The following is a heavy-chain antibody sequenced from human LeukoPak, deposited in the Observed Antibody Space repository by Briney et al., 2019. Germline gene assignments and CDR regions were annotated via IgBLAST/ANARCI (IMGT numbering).Heavy chain of an antibody. D-gene: IGHD4-17*01. J-gene: IGHJ5*02. CDR2: ISSSGSTI. CDR3: ARDQDYGDGFWFDP. V-gene: IGHV3-48*03. CDR1: GFTFSSYE. Sequence: GGSLRLSCAASGFTFSSYEMNWVRQAPGKGLEWVSYISSSGSTIYYADSVKGRFTISRDDAKNSLYLQMNSLRAEDTAVYYGARDQDYGDGFWFDPWGQGTLVTVSS.